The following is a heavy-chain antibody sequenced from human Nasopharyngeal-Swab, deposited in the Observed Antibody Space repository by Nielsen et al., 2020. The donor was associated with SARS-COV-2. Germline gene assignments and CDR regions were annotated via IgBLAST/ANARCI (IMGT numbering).Heavy chain of an antibody. CDR3: ARSEYSSAFDY. J-gene: IGHJ4*02. D-gene: IGHD6-19*01. CDR1: GFTFSSYS. V-gene: IGHV3-21*01. CDR2: ISSTSVYI. Sequence: GESLKISCAASGFTFSSYSMNWVRQAPGKGLDWVSSISSTSVYIYYADSVKGRFTISRDNAKNSLYLQMNSLRAEDTAVYYCARSEYSSAFDYWGQGTLVTVSS.